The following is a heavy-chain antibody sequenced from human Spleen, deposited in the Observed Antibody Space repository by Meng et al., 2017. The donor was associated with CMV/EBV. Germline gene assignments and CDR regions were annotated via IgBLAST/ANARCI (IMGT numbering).Heavy chain of an antibody. CDR3: AKQGTSGSRGAMDV. D-gene: IGHD1-26*01. J-gene: IGHJ6*02. Sequence: GESLKISCAASGFTFSSYAMNWVRQAPGKGLEWVSVIYSGDSSSYYTDSVKGRFTISRDISKSTLYLQMSSLRAEDTAVYYCAKQGTSGSRGAMDVWGQGTTVTVSS. CDR1: GFTFSSYA. V-gene: IGHV3-23*03. CDR2: IYSGDSSS.